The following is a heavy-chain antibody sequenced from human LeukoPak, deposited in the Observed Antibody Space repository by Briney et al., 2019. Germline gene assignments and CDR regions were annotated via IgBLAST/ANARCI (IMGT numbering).Heavy chain of an antibody. V-gene: IGHV3-48*04. J-gene: IGHJ4*02. CDR1: GFTFSDYS. Sequence: GGSLRLSCAASGFTFSDYSMSWVRQAPGKGLEWVSYISSRHSPIYYADSVKGRFTISRDNARNSLYLQMNSLRAEDTAVYYCARGQWFADRTFDSWAREPWSPSPQ. D-gene: IGHD3-10*01. CDR3: ARGQWFADRTFDS. CDR2: ISSRHSPI.